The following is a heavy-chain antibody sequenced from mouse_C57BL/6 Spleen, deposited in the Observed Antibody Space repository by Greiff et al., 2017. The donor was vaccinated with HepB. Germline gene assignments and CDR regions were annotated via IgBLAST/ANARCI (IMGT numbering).Heavy chain of an antibody. CDR2: ISSGGSYT. J-gene: IGHJ2*01. V-gene: IGHV5-6*02. Sequence: DVKLVESGGDLVKPGGSLKLSCAASGFTFSSYGMSWVRQTPDKRLEWVATISSGGSYTYYPDSVKGRVTISRDNAKNTLYLQMSSLKSEDTAMYYSARQGWSKNYFDYWGKGTTLTVSS. CDR1: GFTFSSYG. CDR3: ARQGWSKNYFDY. D-gene: IGHD1-1*02.